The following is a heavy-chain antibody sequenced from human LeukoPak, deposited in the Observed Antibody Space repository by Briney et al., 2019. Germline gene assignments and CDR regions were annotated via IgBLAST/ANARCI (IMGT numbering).Heavy chain of an antibody. Sequence: NPSETLSLTCGVYDGSLTTYYWTWIRQPPGKGLEWIGEINHGGSTNYNPSLKSRVTISIDTSENQFSLKLTSVTAADTAVYYCARKREGATTGIDYWGQGTLVTVSS. CDR3: ARKREGATTGIDY. J-gene: IGHJ4*02. CDR2: INHGGST. CDR1: DGSLTTYY. D-gene: IGHD1-26*01. V-gene: IGHV4-34*01.